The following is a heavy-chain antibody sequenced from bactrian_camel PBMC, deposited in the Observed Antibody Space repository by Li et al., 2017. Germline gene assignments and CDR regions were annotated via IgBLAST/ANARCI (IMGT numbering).Heavy chain of an antibody. CDR1: YFPYDTNNR. CDR3: AAHPVYKCGGRWSQMFYQY. CDR2: ISSSGYT. Sequence: HVQLVESGGGSVQAGGSLRLSCLALYFPYDTNNRMGWFRQAPGKEREGVAAISSSGYTDYADSVKGRFTISTDTDTLYLQMNSLKPEDTAMYFCAAHPVYKCGGRWSQMFYQYWGQGTQVTVS. V-gene: IGHV3S55*01. J-gene: IGHJ4*01. D-gene: IGHD2*01.